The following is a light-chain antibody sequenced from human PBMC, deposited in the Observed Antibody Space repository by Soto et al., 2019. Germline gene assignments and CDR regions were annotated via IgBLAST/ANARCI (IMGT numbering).Light chain of an antibody. V-gene: IGLV2-11*01. CDR2: EVT. CDR3: CSFSATSHVV. J-gene: IGLJ2*01. Sequence: QSALTQPRSVSGSPGQSVTISCTGTRSDVGAYNHVSWYQQHPGKAPKLVIYEVTERPSGVPDRFSGSKSGSTASLTISGLQTDDEGDFYCCSFSATSHVVFGGGTKLTVL. CDR1: RSDVGAYNH.